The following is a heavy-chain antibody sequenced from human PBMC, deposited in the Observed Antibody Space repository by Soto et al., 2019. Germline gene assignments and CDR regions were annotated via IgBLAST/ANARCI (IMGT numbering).Heavy chain of an antibody. CDR2: IYYSGST. V-gene: IGHV4-61*01. J-gene: IGHJ5*02. CDR1: GGSVSSGSYY. D-gene: IGHD3-22*01. Sequence: SETLSLTCTVSGGSVSSGSYYWSWIRQPPGKGLEWIGYIYYSGSTNYNPSLKSRVTISVDTSKNQFSLKLSSVTAADTAVYYCAREEYYYDSSGYYRLDPWGQGTLVTVSS. CDR3: AREEYYYDSSGYYRLDP.